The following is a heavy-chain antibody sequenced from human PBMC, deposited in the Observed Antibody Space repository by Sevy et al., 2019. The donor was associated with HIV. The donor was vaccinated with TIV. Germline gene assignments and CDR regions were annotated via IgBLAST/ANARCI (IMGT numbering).Heavy chain of an antibody. D-gene: IGHD3-22*01. Sequence: ASVKVSCKASGYTFTSYYMHWVRQAPGQGLEWMGIINPSGGSTSYAQKFQGRVTMTRDTSTSTVYMELSSLRSEDTAVYYCARQPLRSYYDSSGPTAFDIWGQGTMVTVS. CDR2: INPSGGST. V-gene: IGHV1-46*01. J-gene: IGHJ3*02. CDR1: GYTFTSYY. CDR3: ARQPLRSYYDSSGPTAFDI.